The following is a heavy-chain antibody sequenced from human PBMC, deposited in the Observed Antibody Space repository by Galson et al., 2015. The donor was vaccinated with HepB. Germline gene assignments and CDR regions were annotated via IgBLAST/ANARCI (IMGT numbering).Heavy chain of an antibody. CDR2: ISYDGKKT. J-gene: IGHJ1*01. D-gene: IGHD3-10*01. CDR3: ARDGRYYGTDLGAHH. V-gene: IGHV3-33*05. CDR1: GFDFGNYG. Sequence: SLRLSCAASGFDFGNYGMHWVRQAPGKGLEWVAVISYDGKKTYYGDSVKGRFAIARDNSRNTVFLQMNTLRPEDTAHYYCARDGRYYGTDLGAHHWGQGTLVVVSS.